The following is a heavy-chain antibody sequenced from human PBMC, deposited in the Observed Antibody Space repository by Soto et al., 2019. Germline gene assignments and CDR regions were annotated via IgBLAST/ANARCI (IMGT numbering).Heavy chain of an antibody. J-gene: IGHJ4*02. V-gene: IGHV4-31*03. Sequence: SETLSLTCTVSGGSISSGGYYWSWIRQHPGKGLEWIGYIYYSGSTNYNPSLKSRVTISVDTSKNQFSLKLSSVTAADTAVYYCARGLTDYVWGSYRPLWGQGTLVTVSS. CDR2: IYYSGST. CDR1: GGSISSGGYY. CDR3: ARGLTDYVWGSYRPL. D-gene: IGHD3-16*02.